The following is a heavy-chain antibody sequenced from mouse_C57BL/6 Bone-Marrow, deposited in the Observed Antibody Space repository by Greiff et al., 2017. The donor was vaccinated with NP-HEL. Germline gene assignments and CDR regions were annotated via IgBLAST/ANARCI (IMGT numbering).Heavy chain of an antibody. J-gene: IGHJ2*01. V-gene: IGHV1-64*01. Sequence: VQLQQPGAELVKPGASVKLSCKASGYTFTSYWMHWVKQRPGQGLEWIGMIHPNSGSTNYNEKFKSKATLTADKSSSTAYMELRSLTSEDSAVYFCAREDSEGFDYWGQGTTLTVSS. CDR1: GYTFTSYW. CDR3: AREDSEGFDY. CDR2: IHPNSGST.